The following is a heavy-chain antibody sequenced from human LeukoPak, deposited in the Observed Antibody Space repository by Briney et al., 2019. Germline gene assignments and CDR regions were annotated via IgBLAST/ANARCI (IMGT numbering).Heavy chain of an antibody. D-gene: IGHD1-26*01. CDR1: GFTFSSYS. Sequence: GGSLRLSCAASGFTFSSYSMNWVRQAPGKGLEWVSYISSSSSTIYYADSVKGRFTISRDNAKNSLYLQMNSLRAEDTAVYYCARHGTWRGSYYPDYWGQGTLVTVSS. CDR2: ISSSSSTI. J-gene: IGHJ4*02. V-gene: IGHV3-48*01. CDR3: ARHGTWRGSYYPDY.